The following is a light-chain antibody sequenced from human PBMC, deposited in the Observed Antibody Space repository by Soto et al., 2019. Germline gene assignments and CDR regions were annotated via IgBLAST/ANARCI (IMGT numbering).Light chain of an antibody. CDR2: EVT. CDR3: SSYTTSDTVI. J-gene: IGLJ2*01. CDR1: SSDVGDYDY. V-gene: IGLV2-14*01. Sequence: QSALTQPASVSGSPGQSITISCTGTSSDVGDYDYVSWYQQHPGKAPKLMIYEVTNRPSGVSNRFSGSKSGHTASLPISGLQAGDEADYYCSSYTTSDTVIFGGGTKLTVL.